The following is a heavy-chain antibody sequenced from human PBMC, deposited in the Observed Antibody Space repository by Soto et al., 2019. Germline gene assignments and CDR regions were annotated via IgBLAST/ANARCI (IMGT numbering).Heavy chain of an antibody. Sequence: GESLKISCKGSGYSFTSYWIGWVRQMPGKGLEWMGIIYPGDSDTRYSPSFQGQVTISADKSISTAYLQWSSLKASDTAMYYCARVGYFWSGYPYSFDFCCQATLVTVST. D-gene: IGHD3-3*01. CDR3: ARVGYFWSGYPYSFDF. CDR2: IYPGDSDT. V-gene: IGHV5-51*01. CDR1: GYSFTSYW. J-gene: IGHJ4*02.